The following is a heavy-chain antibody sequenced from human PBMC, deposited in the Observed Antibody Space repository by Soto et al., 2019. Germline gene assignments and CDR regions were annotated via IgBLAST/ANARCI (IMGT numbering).Heavy chain of an antibody. J-gene: IGHJ4*02. Sequence: EVQLVESGGGLIQPGGSLRLSCAVSGFTVSNNYMSWVRQAPGKGLEGVSVIYSGGYTAYGDSVKGRFTISRDNSKNTQYLQMKGLGADDAAVFFCAAERGGGGYWGQGTLVTVSS. V-gene: IGHV3-53*01. CDR2: IYSGGYT. CDR3: AAERGGGGY. D-gene: IGHD3-10*01. CDR1: GFTVSNNY.